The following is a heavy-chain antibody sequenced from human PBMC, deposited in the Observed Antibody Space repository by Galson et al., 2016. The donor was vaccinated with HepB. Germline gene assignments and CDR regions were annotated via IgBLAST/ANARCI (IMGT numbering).Heavy chain of an antibody. Sequence: SVKVSCKASGDTFTGYYIHWVRQAPGQGLEWMAWLSANSGATNYAQKFQGWVTMTRDTSISTAYMELTSLASDATAIYYGATSTGYRSGWGAFDIWGQGTMVTVSS. V-gene: IGHV1-2*04. CDR2: LSANSGAT. CDR1: GDTFTGYY. CDR3: ATSTGYRSGWGAFDI. D-gene: IGHD6-25*01. J-gene: IGHJ3*02.